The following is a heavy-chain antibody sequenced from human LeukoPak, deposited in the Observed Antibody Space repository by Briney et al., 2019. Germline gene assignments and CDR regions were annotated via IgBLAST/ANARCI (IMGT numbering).Heavy chain of an antibody. J-gene: IGHJ4*02. Sequence: SETLSLTCTVSGGPISSYYWSWIRQPPGKGLEWIGYIYYSGSTNYNPSLKSRVTISVDTSKNQFSLKLSSVTAADTAVYYCARQGSGWTNFDYWGQGTLVTVSS. V-gene: IGHV4-59*08. CDR1: GGPISSYY. CDR3: ARQGSGWTNFDY. D-gene: IGHD6-19*01. CDR2: IYYSGST.